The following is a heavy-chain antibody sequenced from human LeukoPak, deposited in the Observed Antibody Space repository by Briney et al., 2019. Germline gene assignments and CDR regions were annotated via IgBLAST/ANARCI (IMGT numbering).Heavy chain of an antibody. CDR1: GFTFSSAL. D-gene: IGHD2-2*01. J-gene: IGHJ4*02. V-gene: IGHV3-15*01. Sequence: SGGSLRLSCAASGFTFSSALMTWVRQAPGKGLEWVGHIKNKTNGGTTDYAAPVKGRFIISRDDSKNTLYLQMNSLRTEDTAVYYCARGFCGSTNCYQGPFDFWGQGTLVTVSS. CDR2: IKNKTNGGTT. CDR3: ARGFCGSTNCYQGPFDF.